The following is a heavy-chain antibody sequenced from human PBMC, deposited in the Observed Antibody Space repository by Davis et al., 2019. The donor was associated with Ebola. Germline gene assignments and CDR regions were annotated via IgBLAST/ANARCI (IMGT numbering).Heavy chain of an antibody. J-gene: IGHJ6*02. CDR3: ANIAAMAYYYYGMDV. Sequence: AASVKVSCKASGGTFSSYAISWVRQAPGQGLEWMGGIIPIFGTANYAQKFQGRVTITADKSTSTAYMELSSLRSEDTAVYYCANIAAMAYYYYGMDVWGQGTTVTVSS. D-gene: IGHD2-2*01. CDR2: IIPIFGTA. CDR1: GGTFSSYA. V-gene: IGHV1-69*06.